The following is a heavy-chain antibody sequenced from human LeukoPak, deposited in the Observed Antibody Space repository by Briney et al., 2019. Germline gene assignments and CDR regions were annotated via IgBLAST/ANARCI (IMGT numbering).Heavy chain of an antibody. CDR2: IGGSGGSP. D-gene: IGHD5-18*01. J-gene: IGHJ4*02. Sequence: PGGSLRLSCAASGFTFSTYVMTWVRQAPGKGLEWVSSIGGSGGSPYHGNSVKGRFSISRDNSKNTLYLQMNSLRDEDTAVYYCAKGGIGSSSGLDYWGQGTLVTGSS. CDR3: AKGGIGSSSGLDY. V-gene: IGHV3-23*01. CDR1: GFTFSTYV.